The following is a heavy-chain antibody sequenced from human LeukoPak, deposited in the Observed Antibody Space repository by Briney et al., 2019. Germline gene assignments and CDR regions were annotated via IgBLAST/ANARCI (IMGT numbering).Heavy chain of an antibody. CDR2: ISGSGDST. CDR3: AKDKTYDDFWSGHDAFDI. D-gene: IGHD3-3*01. Sequence: GGSLRLSCAASGFTFSSYEMNWVRQAPGKGLEWVSVISGSGDSTYYADSVKGRFTISRDISKNTLYLQMKSLRAGDTAVYYCAKDKTYDDFWSGHDAFDIWGQGTMVTVSS. V-gene: IGHV3-23*01. J-gene: IGHJ3*02. CDR1: GFTFSSYE.